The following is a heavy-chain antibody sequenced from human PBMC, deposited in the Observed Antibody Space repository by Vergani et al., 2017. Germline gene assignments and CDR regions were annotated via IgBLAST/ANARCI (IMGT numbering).Heavy chain of an antibody. V-gene: IGHV3-33*01. Sequence: QVQLVESGGGVVQPGRSLRLSCAASGFTFSSYGMHWVRQAPGKGLEWVAVIWYYGSNKYYAHSGKGRYTITRYNSKNTLYLQRNSLGAEDTAVYYCARSDSSIFAFFDYWGQGTLVTVSS. J-gene: IGHJ4*02. D-gene: IGHD6-13*01. CDR1: GFTFSSYG. CDR3: ARSDSSIFAFFDY. CDR2: IWYYGSNK.